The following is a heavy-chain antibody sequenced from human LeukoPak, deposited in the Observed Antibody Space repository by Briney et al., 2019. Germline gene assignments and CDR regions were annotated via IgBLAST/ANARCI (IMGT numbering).Heavy chain of an antibody. CDR1: GGSISSYY. CDR3: AQAYYGLGRYFDY. Sequence: PSETLSLTCTVSGGSISSYYWSWIRQPPGKGLEWIGYIYYSGSTNYNPSLKSRVTISVDTSKNQFSLKLSSVTAADTAVYYCAQAYYGLGRYFDYWGQGTLVTVSS. V-gene: IGHV4-59*01. J-gene: IGHJ4*02. CDR2: IYYSGST. D-gene: IGHD3-10*01.